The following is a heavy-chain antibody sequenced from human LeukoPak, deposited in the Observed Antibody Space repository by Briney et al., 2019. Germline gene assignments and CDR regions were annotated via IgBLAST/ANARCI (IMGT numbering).Heavy chain of an antibody. D-gene: IGHD5-18*01. V-gene: IGHV3-20*04. Sequence: PGGSLRLSCAASGFTFDDYGMSWVRQAPGKGLEWVSGINWNGGSTGYADSVKGRFTISRDNAKNSLYLQMNSLRAEDTAVYYCAREVYSYGLDAFDIWGQGTMVTVSS. CDR2: INWNGGST. CDR1: GFTFDDYG. CDR3: AREVYSYGLDAFDI. J-gene: IGHJ3*02.